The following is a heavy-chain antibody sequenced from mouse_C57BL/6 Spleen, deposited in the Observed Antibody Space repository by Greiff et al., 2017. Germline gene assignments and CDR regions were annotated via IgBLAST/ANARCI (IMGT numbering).Heavy chain of an antibody. J-gene: IGHJ2*01. D-gene: IGHD2-10*02. CDR1: GFTFTDYY. V-gene: IGHV7-3*01. CDR3: ARYKGYGNYYFDY. Sequence: EVKVEESGGGLVQPGGSLSLSCAASGFTFTDYYMSWVRQPPGKALEWLGFIRNKANGYTTEYSASVKGRFTISRDNSQSILYLQMNALRAEDSATYYCARYKGYGNYYFDYWGQGTTLTVSS. CDR2: IRNKANGYTT.